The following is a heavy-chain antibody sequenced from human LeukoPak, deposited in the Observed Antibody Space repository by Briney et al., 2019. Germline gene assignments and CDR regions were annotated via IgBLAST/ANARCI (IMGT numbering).Heavy chain of an antibody. CDR2: IYTSGST. D-gene: IGHD2-21*02. Sequence: PSQTLSLTCTVSGGSISSGSYYWSWIRQPAGKGLEWIGRIYTSGSTKYNPSLKSRVTISVDRSKNQFSLKLSSVTAADTAVYYCARTYCGGDCRGYYYHYYMGVWGKGTTVTISS. CDR3: ARTYCGGDCRGYYYHYYMGV. CDR1: GGSISSGSYY. V-gene: IGHV4-61*02. J-gene: IGHJ6*03.